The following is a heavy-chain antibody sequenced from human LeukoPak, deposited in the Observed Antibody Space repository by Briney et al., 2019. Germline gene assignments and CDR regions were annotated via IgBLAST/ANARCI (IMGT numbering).Heavy chain of an antibody. CDR3: ARGVYIAAAQYGY. D-gene: IGHD6-13*01. V-gene: IGHV4-59*01. J-gene: IGHJ4*02. CDR2: IYYSGTT. Sequence: PSATLSLTCTVSGGSISNYYWSWIRQPPGKGLEWIGYIYYSGTTNYNPSLKSRVTISVDTSKNQFSLKLNSVTAADTAVYYCARGVYIAAAQYGYWGQGTLVTVSS. CDR1: GGSISNYY.